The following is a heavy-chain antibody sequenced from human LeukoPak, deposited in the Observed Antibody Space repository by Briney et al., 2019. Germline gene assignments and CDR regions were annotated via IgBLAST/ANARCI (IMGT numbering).Heavy chain of an antibody. J-gene: IGHJ4*02. D-gene: IGHD6-19*01. CDR1: GYSISSGYY. CDR2: IYHSGST. V-gene: IGHV4-38-2*02. Sequence: SSETLSLTCAVSGYSISSGYYWGWIRQPPGKGLEWIGSIYHSGSTYYNPSLKSRVTISVDTSKNQFSLKLSSVTAADTAVYYCARDSRMYSSGWYPYWGQGTLVTVSS. CDR3: ARDSRMYSSGWYPY.